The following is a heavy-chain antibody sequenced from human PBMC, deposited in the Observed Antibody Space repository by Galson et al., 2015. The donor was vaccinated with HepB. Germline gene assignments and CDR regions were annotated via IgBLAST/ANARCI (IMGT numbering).Heavy chain of an antibody. V-gene: IGHV3-11*05. D-gene: IGHD2-2*01. J-gene: IGHJ6*02. CDR1: GFTFSDYY. CDR3: ARGYIVVVLFAYYYYYYGMDV. CDR2: ISSSSSYT. Sequence: SLRLSCAASGFTFSDYYMSWIRQAPGKGLEWVSYISSSSSYTNYADSVKGRFTISRDNAKNSLYLQMNSLRAEDTAVYYCARGYIVVVLFAYYYYYYGMDVWGQGTTVTVSS.